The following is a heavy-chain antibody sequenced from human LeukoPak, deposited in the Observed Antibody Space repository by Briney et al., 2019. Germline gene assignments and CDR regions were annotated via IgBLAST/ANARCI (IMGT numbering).Heavy chain of an antibody. CDR3: ARGPGLAMGKGYFDY. J-gene: IGHJ4*02. V-gene: IGHV3-30*19. Sequence: PGRSLRLSCTTSGFTFSHCGFHWVRQAPGKGLEWVAATSHNEYNKYYADSVNGRFTISRDNSKNTLYLEVNSLRADDTAVHYCARGPGLAMGKGYFDYCGQGTLVTVSS. CDR1: GFTFSHCG. D-gene: IGHD6-19*01. CDR2: TSHNEYNK.